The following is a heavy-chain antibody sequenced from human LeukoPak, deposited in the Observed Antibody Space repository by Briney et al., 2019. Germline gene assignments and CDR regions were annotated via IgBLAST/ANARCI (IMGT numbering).Heavy chain of an antibody. CDR2: IKSKTDGGTT. Sequence: GGSLRLSCAASGFTFSNAWMNWVRQAPGKGLEWVGRIKSKTDGGTTDYAAPVKGRFTISRDNSKNTLYLQMNSLRPEDTAVYYCAKGLTNLGDDWGQGTLDTVSS. CDR3: AKGLTNLGDD. D-gene: IGHD3-9*01. J-gene: IGHJ4*02. V-gene: IGHV3-15*07. CDR1: GFTFSNAW.